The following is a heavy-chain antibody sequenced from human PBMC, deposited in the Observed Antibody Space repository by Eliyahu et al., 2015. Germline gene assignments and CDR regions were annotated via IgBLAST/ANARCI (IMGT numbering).Heavy chain of an antibody. CDR2: IYYSGST. CDR3: ARHRILEWLPIDY. D-gene: IGHD3-3*01. Sequence: QVQLQESGPGLVKPSXXLSXXCTXXGGSISSYYWSWXRQPPGKGLEWIGYIYYSGSTNYNPSLKSRVTISVDTSKNQFSLKLSSVTAADTAVYYCARHRILEWLPIDYWGQGTLVTVSS. J-gene: IGHJ4*02. V-gene: IGHV4-59*08. CDR1: GGSISSYY.